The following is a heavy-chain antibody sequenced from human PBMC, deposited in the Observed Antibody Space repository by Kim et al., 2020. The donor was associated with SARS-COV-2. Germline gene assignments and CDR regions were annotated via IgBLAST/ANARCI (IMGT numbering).Heavy chain of an antibody. CDR3: ARSIAAAAPSAFDI. D-gene: IGHD6-13*01. V-gene: IGHV5-51*01. J-gene: IGHJ3*02. Sequence: SPSFQGQVTISADKSISTAYLQWSSLKASDTAMYYCARSIAAAAPSAFDIWGQGTMVTVS.